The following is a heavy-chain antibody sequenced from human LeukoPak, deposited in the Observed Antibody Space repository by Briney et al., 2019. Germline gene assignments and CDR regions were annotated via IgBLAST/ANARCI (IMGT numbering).Heavy chain of an antibody. CDR2: IGIDSGNT. CDR3: ARDHNYAFDN. D-gene: IGHD1-1*01. CDR1: GFTLDDYA. J-gene: IGHJ4*02. Sequence: GRSLRLSCAASGFTLDDYAVHWVRQVPGKGLEWISYIGIDSGNTKYADSVRGRFTISADKAKNSLYLQMNSLRVEDTAVYYCARDHNYAFDNWGQGTLVSVAS. V-gene: IGHV3-11*06.